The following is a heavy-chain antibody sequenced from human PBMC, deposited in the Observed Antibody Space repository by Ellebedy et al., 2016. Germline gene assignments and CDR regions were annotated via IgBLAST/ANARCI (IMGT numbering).Heavy chain of an antibody. D-gene: IGHD3-16*01. CDR3: VRGVGGTSLNWFDP. V-gene: IGHV3-21*01. CDR2: ITSRGDYI. J-gene: IGHJ5*02. Sequence: GESLKISXAASGFTFSGYTMNWVRQAPGKGLEWVSSITSRGDYIYYADSVKGRFTISRDNAKNSLFLQMNSLRAEDTAVYYCVRGVGGTSLNWFDPWGQGTLVTVSS. CDR1: GFTFSGYT.